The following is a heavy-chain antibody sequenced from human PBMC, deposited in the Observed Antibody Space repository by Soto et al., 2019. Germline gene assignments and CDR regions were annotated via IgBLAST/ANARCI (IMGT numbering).Heavy chain of an antibody. CDR1: GYTFTNND. D-gene: IGHD5-18*01. Sequence: ASEKVSCKASGYTFTNNDVTWVRQATGQGLEWMGGVNPGSGDTGYAQKFQGRVTMTRNIAIATAYMELSSLRSEDTAIYYCARMASFGSLSWFEPWGQGTLVTVSS. CDR3: ARMASFGSLSWFEP. CDR2: VNPGSGDT. V-gene: IGHV1-8*01. J-gene: IGHJ5*02.